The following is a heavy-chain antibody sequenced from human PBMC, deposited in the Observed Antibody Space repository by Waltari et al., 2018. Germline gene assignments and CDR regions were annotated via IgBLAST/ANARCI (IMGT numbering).Heavy chain of an antibody. V-gene: IGHV3-21*06. CDR1: GFTFSLFS. Sequence: EVQLVESGGGLVKPGGSLRLSCAASGFTFSLFSMNWVRQAPGRGLEWVSTISSSGSYIYYADSVKGRFTISRDNAKNSVYLQRSSLRVDDTAVYYCTMAPDVPVRPTWGWGQGSLVTVSS. D-gene: IGHD7-27*01. J-gene: IGHJ4*02. CDR2: ISSSGSYI. CDR3: TMAPDVPVRPTWG.